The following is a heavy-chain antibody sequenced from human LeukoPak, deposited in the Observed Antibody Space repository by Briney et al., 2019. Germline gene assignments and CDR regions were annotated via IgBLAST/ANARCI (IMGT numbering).Heavy chain of an antibody. V-gene: IGHV3-53*04. Sequence: PGGSLRLSCAASGFTFSSYAMSWVRQAPGKGLEWVSVIYSGGSTYYADSVKGRFTISRHNSKNTLYLQMNSLRAEDTAVYYCARDQVDAFDIWGQGTMVTVSS. J-gene: IGHJ3*02. CDR1: GFTFSSYA. CDR3: ARDQVDAFDI. CDR2: IYSGGST.